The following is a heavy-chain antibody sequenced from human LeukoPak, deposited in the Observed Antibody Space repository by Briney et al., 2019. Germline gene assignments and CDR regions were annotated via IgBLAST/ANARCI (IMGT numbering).Heavy chain of an antibody. CDR1: GFTFISYN. J-gene: IGHJ4*02. Sequence: GGSLRLSCAASGFTFISYNMNWVRQAPGKGLEWVSYISSSSSTIFYADSVNGRFTISRDNAKNSLYLQMNSLRAEDTAVYYCARDTDWSFEYWGQGTLVTVSS. D-gene: IGHD3-9*01. CDR2: ISSSSSTI. V-gene: IGHV3-48*01. CDR3: ARDTDWSFEY.